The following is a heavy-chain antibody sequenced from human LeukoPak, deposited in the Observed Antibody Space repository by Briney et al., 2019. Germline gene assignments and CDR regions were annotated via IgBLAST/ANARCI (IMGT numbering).Heavy chain of an antibody. Sequence: GGSLRLSCAASGFTFSNAWMSWVRQAPGKGLEWVGRIKSKTDGGTTDYAAPVKGRFTISRDDAKNTLYLQMNSLKTEDTAVYYCTTEPHCGGDCSASYNIDCWGQGTLDTVSS. CDR2: IKSKTDGGTT. CDR1: GFTFSNAW. J-gene: IGHJ4*02. V-gene: IGHV3-15*01. CDR3: TTEPHCGGDCSASYNIDC. D-gene: IGHD2-21*02.